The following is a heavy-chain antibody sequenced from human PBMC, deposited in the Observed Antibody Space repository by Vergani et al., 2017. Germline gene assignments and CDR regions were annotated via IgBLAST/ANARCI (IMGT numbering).Heavy chain of an antibody. J-gene: IGHJ3*02. CDR1: GFSISSGYY. Sequence: QVQLQESGPGLVKPSETLSLTCAVSGFSISSGYYWGWIRQPPGKGLEWIGSMYHSGSTFYNPSLKSRVTISVDTSKNQFSLKMSSVIAADKAMYYCARGFGVTGCGGDCYDAFDIWGQGTLVTVSS. V-gene: IGHV4-38-2*01. CDR3: ARGFGVTGCGGDCYDAFDI. D-gene: IGHD2-21*01. CDR2: MYHSGST.